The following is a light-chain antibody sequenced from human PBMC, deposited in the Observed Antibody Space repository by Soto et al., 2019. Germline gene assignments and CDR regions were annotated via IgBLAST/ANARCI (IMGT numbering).Light chain of an antibody. CDR3: SSYSRRSTYV. CDR2: DVS. Sequence: ALTQPASVSGSPGQSITISCAGTSSDVGGYNYVSWYQQHPGKAPKLIIYDVSYRPSGVSNRFSGSKSGNTASLTISGLQAEDEADYFCSSYSRRSTYVFGTGTKVTVL. V-gene: IGLV2-14*03. CDR1: SSDVGGYNY. J-gene: IGLJ1*01.